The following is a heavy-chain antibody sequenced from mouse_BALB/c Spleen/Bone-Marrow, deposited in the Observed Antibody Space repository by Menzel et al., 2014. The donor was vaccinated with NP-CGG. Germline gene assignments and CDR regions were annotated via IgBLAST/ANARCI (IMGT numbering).Heavy chain of an antibody. CDR2: INPSTGYT. J-gene: IGHJ2*01. CDR3: ARIYYYGRDY. D-gene: IGHD1-1*01. V-gene: IGHV1-7*01. Sequence: VQLQESGAELAKPGASVKMSCKASGYTFTNYWMHWVKQRPGQGLEWFGYINPSTGYTEYNQKFKDKATLTADKSSSTAYMQLSSLTSEDSAVYYCARIYYYGRDYWGQGTTLTVSS. CDR1: GYTFTNYW.